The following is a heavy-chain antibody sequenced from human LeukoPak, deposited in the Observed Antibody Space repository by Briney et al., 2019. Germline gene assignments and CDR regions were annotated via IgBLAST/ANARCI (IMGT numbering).Heavy chain of an antibody. D-gene: IGHD3-22*01. V-gene: IGHV3-20*04. J-gene: IGHJ4*02. Sequence: GGSLRLSCAASGFTFDDYGMSWVRQAPGKGLEWVSGINWNGGSTGYADSVKGRFTISRDNAKNSLYLQMNSLRAEDTALYYCARSGYYYDSSGYPEREYYFDYWGQGTLVTVPS. CDR2: INWNGGST. CDR3: ARSGYYYDSSGYPEREYYFDY. CDR1: GFTFDDYG.